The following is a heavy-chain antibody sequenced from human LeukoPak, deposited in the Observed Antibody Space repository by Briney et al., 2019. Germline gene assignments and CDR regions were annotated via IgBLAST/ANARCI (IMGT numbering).Heavy chain of an antibody. J-gene: IGHJ4*02. CDR3: ARWETVQGYYFDY. D-gene: IGHD1-14*01. CDR1: GGSISSYY. Sequence: PSETLSLTCTVSGGSISSYYWGWVRQPPGKGLEWIGYIYYSGSTYYNPSLKSRVTISVDTSKNQFSLKLSSVTAADTAVYYCARWETVQGYYFDYWGQGTLVTVSS. V-gene: IGHV4-59*08. CDR2: IYYSGST.